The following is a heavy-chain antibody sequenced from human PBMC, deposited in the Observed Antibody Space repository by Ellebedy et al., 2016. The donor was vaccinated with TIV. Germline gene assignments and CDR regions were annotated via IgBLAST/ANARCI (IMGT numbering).Heavy chain of an antibody. CDR2: MNPNSGNT. V-gene: IGHV1-8*03. CDR1: GYTFTSYD. CDR3: ARSPPYSYGYSYFDY. Sequence: ASVKVSCKASGYTFTSYDINWVRQATGQGLEWMGWMNPNSGNTGYAQKFQGRVTITRNTSISTAYMELSSLRSEDTAVYYCARSPPYSYGYSYFDYWGQGTLVTVSS. J-gene: IGHJ4*02. D-gene: IGHD5-18*01.